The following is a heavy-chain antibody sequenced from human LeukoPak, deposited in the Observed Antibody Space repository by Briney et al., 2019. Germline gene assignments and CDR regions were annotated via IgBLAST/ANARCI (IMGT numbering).Heavy chain of an antibody. CDR1: GYTXXXYG. D-gene: IGHD3-22*01. CDR3: ARDWDSGYYYGIDY. J-gene: IGHJ4*02. CDR2: ISAYNCNT. Sequence: GYTXXXYGMXWVRQAPGQGLERMGWISAYNCNTNYAQKLQGRVTMTTDTSTSTAYMELRSLRSDDTAVYYCARDWDSGYYYGIDYWGQGTLVTVSS. V-gene: IGHV1-18*01.